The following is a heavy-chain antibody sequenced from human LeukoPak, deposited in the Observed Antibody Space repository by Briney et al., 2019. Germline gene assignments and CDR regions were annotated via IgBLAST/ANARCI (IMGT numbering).Heavy chain of an antibody. J-gene: IGHJ4*02. V-gene: IGHV4-31*03. CDR2: IYYSGST. D-gene: IGHD3-22*01. CDR3: ARERVSDYYDSSGYDY. CDR1: GGSISSGGYY. Sequence: SETLSLTCTVSGGSISSGGYYWSWIRQHPGKGLEWIGYIYYSGSTYYNPSLKSRVTISADTSKNQFSLKLSSVTAADTAVYYCARERVSDYYDSSGYDYWGQGTLVTVSS.